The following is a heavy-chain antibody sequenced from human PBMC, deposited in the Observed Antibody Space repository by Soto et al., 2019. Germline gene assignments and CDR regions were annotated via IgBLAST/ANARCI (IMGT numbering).Heavy chain of an antibody. D-gene: IGHD2-15*01. CDR1: GYTFTSYG. V-gene: IGHV1-18*04. CDR3: ARGCSGGSCYPGHAFDI. CDR2: ISAYNGNT. Sequence: GASVKVSCKASGYTFTSYGISWVRQAPGQGLEWMGWISAYNGNTNYAQKLQGRVTMTTDTSTSTAYMELRSLRSDDTAVYYCARGCSGGSCYPGHAFDIGGQGTMVTVSS. J-gene: IGHJ3*02.